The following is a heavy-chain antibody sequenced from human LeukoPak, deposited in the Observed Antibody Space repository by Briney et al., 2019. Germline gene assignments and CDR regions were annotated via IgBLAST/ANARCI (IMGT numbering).Heavy chain of an antibody. Sequence: GGSLRLSCAASGFTFSSYAMSWVRQTPGKGLDWVSAISGSGGSTYYADSVEGRFTISRDNSNNTLYLQMNSLRAEDTAVYYCAKGKVSDSWGQGTLVTVSS. D-gene: IGHD3-10*01. J-gene: IGHJ4*02. V-gene: IGHV3-23*01. CDR3: AKGKVSDS. CDR2: ISGSGGST. CDR1: GFTFSSYA.